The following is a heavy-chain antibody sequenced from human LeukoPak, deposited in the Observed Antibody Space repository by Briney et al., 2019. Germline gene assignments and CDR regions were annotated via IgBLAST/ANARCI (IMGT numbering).Heavy chain of an antibody. Sequence: ASVKVSCKASGYTFTSYAMHWVRQAPGQRLEWMGWINAGNGNTKYSRKFQGRVTITRDTSASTAYMELSSLRSEDTAVYYCARTGSLACYYYFDYWGQGNPGHRLL. D-gene: IGHD3-9*01. CDR1: GYTFTSYA. J-gene: IGHJ4*02. CDR3: ARTGSLACYYYFDY. V-gene: IGHV1-3*01. CDR2: INAGNGNT.